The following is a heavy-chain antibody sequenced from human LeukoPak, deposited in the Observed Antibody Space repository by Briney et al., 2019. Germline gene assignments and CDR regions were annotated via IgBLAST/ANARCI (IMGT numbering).Heavy chain of an antibody. D-gene: IGHD3-22*01. CDR3: AKDPTMIVMVIPDY. CDR2: IIPIFGTA. CDR1: GGTFSSYA. J-gene: IGHJ4*02. V-gene: IGHV1-69*05. Sequence: ASVKVSCKASGGTFSSYAISWVRQAPGQGLEWMGGIIPIFGTANYAQKFQGRVTITTDESTSTAYMELSSLRSEDTAVYYCAKDPTMIVMVIPDYWGQGTLVTVSS.